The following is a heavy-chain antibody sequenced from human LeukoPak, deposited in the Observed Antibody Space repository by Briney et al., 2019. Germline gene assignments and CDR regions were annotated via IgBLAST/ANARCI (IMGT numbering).Heavy chain of an antibody. CDR1: GGSFSGYY. Sequence: PSETLSLTCAVYGGSFSGYYWSWIRQPPGKGLEWIGEINHSGSTNYNPSLKSRVTISVDTSKNQFSLKLSSVTAADTAVYYCARGSHQGGAARRSLFDYWGQGTLVTVSS. J-gene: IGHJ4*02. CDR2: INHSGST. V-gene: IGHV4-34*01. CDR3: ARGSHQGGAARRSLFDY. D-gene: IGHD6-6*01.